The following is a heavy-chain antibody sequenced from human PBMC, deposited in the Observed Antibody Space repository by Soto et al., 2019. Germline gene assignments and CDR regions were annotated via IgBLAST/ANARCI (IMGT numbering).Heavy chain of an antibody. J-gene: IGHJ4*02. D-gene: IGHD3-22*01. CDR3: ARRSNFYYGFDY. CDR2: IYSSGSA. Sequence: SETLSLTCTVSGGSISSYYWGWIRQPPGKGLEWIGYIYSSGSAGYNPSLKSRVTMLVDTSKNQFSLKLSSVTAADTAVYYCARRSNFYYGFDYWGRGTLVT. V-gene: IGHV4-59*08. CDR1: GGSISSYY.